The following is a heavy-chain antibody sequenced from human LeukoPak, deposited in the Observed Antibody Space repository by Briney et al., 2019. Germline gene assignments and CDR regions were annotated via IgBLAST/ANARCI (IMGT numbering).Heavy chain of an antibody. CDR3: AISYSYGHSRGDY. CDR2: IIPISPTA. D-gene: IGHD5-18*01. Sequence: SVKVSCKASGGTFSGYAISWVRQAPGQGLEWMGGIIPISPTANYAQKFQGRLTITTDEFTTTAYMELSSLRSEDTAVYYCAISYSYGHSRGDYWGQGTPVTVSS. J-gene: IGHJ4*02. CDR1: GGTFSGYA. V-gene: IGHV1-69*05.